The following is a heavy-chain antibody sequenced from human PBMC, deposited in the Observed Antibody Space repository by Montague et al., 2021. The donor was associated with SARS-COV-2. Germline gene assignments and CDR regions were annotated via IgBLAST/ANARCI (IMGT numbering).Heavy chain of an antibody. CDR2: IYYSGNT. V-gene: IGHV4-39*01. J-gene: IGHJ4*02. D-gene: IGHD3-3*01. CDR1: GGSISSSSYY. Sequence: SETLSLTCTVSGGSISSSSYYWGWIRQPPGKGLEWIGNIYYSGNTYYNPSLKSRVTISVDTSKNQFSLKLSSVTAADTAVYYCANMGVGRITIFGVVSRGGLDYWGQGTLLTVSS. CDR3: ANMGVGRITIFGVVSRGGLDY.